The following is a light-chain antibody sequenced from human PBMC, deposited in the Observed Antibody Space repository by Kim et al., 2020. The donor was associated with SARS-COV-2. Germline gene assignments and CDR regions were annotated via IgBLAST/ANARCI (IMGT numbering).Light chain of an antibody. Sequence: ASVGDRVTITCRASQDISNYLAWFQLKPGKAPKLLIYAASALQPGVPSRFSGSGSGTDFTLTVTSLQPEDFATYYCQKCDSAPWTFGQGTKVDIK. CDR1: QDISNY. J-gene: IGKJ1*01. CDR2: AAS. CDR3: QKCDSAPWT. V-gene: IGKV1-27*01.